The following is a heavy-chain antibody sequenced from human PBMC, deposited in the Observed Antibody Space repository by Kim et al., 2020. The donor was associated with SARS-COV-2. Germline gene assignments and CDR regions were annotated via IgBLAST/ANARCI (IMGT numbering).Heavy chain of an antibody. CDR3: AKLAGRITMVRRVDY. D-gene: IGHD3-10*01. J-gene: IGHJ4*02. V-gene: IGHV3-23*01. Sequence: DSVKGRFTISRDNSKNTLYLQMNSLRAEDTAVYYCAKLAGRITMVRRVDYWGQGTLVTVSS.